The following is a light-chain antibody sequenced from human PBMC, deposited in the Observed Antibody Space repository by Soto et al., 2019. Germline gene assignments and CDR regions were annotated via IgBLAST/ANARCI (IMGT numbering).Light chain of an antibody. J-gene: IGKJ1*01. CDR2: GAS. CDR3: QQYNNWPQT. CDR1: QSVSSN. Sequence: IVMTQSPATLSVFPGERATLSCRASQSVSSNLAWYQQKPGQAPRLLIHGASTRATGIPARFSGSGSGTEFTLTISSLQSEDFAVYYCQQYNNWPQTFGQGTKVEIK. V-gene: IGKV3-15*01.